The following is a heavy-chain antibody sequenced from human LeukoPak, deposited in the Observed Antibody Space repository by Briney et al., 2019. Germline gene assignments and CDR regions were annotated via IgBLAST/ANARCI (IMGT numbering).Heavy chain of an antibody. CDR1: GFTFSSYW. J-gene: IGHJ4*02. CDR2: ISGSGFST. V-gene: IGHV3-23*01. Sequence: GGSLRLSCAASGFTFSSYWMSWVRQAPGKGLEWVSVISGSGFSTNYADSVKGRFTISRDNSKNTLYLQMNSLRAEDTGVYYCAKDVMVAVAGTYFDYWGQGTLVTVSS. CDR3: AKDVMVAVAGTYFDY. D-gene: IGHD6-19*01.